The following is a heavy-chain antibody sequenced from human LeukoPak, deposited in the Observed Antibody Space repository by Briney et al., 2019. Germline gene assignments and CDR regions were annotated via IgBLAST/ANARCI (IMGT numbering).Heavy chain of an antibody. D-gene: IGHD3-16*01. V-gene: IGHV3-30*02. CDR2: IQYDGSQK. J-gene: IGHJ4*02. CDR1: GFSFSNYG. CDR3: ARDLLSLPHKYFDS. Sequence: TGGSLRLSCAASGFSFSNYGMHWVRQAPGKGLEWVAYIQYDGSQKYYGDSVKGRFTISRDNSKNTVHLQMNSLRDEDTALYYCARDLLSLPHKYFDSWGQGTLVTVSS.